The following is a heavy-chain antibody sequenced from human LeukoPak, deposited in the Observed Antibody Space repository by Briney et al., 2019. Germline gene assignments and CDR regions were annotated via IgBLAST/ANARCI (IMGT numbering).Heavy chain of an antibody. V-gene: IGHV1-18*01. CDR3: ARDLDIVVVPAAPGDY. J-gene: IGHJ4*02. Sequence: ASVKLSCKASGYTFTSYGISWVRQAPGQGLEWMGWISAYNGNTNYAQKLQGRVTMTTDTSTSTAYMELRSLRSDDTAVYYCARDLDIVVVPAAPGDYWGQGTLVTVSS. D-gene: IGHD2-2*03. CDR2: ISAYNGNT. CDR1: GYTFTSYG.